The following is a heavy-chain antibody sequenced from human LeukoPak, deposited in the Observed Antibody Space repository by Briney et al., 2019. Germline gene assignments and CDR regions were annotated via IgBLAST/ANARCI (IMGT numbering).Heavy chain of an antibody. CDR2: MYSSGSA. V-gene: IGHV4-59*01. Sequence: SETLSLTCTVSGGSISSYYWSWIRQPPGKGLEWIGYMYSSGSANSDPSLKSRATLSVDTSKNQFSLRLTSITPADTAVYYCARYYCPRGSWYPFDYWGQGTLVT. J-gene: IGHJ4*02. D-gene: IGHD2-8*01. CDR1: GGSISSYY. CDR3: ARYYCPRGSWYPFDY.